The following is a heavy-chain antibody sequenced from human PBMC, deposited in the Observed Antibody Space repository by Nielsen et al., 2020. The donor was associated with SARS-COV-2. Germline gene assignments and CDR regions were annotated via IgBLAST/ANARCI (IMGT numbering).Heavy chain of an antibody. D-gene: IGHD3-10*01. J-gene: IGHJ5*02. V-gene: IGHV2-70*01. Sequence: IRQPPGKALEWLALIDWDDDKYYSTSLKTRLTNSKDTSKIQVVLTMTNRDPVDTATYYCARTLWFGGGGPRGENWFDPWGQGTLVTVSS. CDR2: IDWDDDK. CDR3: ARTLWFGGGGPRGENWFDP.